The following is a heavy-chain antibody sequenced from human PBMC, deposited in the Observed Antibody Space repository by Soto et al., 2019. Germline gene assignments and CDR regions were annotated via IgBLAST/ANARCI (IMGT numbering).Heavy chain of an antibody. CDR3: AKDTYSSSWYF. V-gene: IGHV3-23*01. CDR1: GFTFTKYA. D-gene: IGHD2-2*01. Sequence: EVQLLESGGDLEQLGGSLRLSCAASGFTFTKYAMTWVRQAPGKGLEWVSSISKSGGDTYYADSVKGRFTISRDNSKNTLYLQMNGLRAEDTALYFCAKDTYSSSWYFWGQGTLVTVSS. CDR2: ISKSGGDT. J-gene: IGHJ4*02.